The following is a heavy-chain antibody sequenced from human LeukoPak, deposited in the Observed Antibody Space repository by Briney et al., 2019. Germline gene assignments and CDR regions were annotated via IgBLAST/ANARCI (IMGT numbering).Heavy chain of an antibody. V-gene: IGHV3-30*02. J-gene: IGHJ4*02. CDR1: GFTFSSYA. CDR3: AKDLGDSGPTPDSDY. D-gene: IGHD1-26*01. Sequence: PGGSLRLSCAASGFTFSSYAMHWVRQAPGKGLEWVAFIRYDGRNKYYADSVKGRFTISRDNSKNTLYLQMNSLITEDTSVFYCAKDLGDSGPTPDSDYWGQGTLVTVSS. CDR2: IRYDGRNK.